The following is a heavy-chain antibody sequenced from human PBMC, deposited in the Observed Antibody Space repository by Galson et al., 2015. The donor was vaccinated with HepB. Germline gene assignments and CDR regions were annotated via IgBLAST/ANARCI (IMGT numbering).Heavy chain of an antibody. CDR3: ATGPDYVWGSYPRYYVDY. CDR2: FDPEDGET. D-gene: IGHD3-16*02. Sequence: SVKVSCKVSGYTLTELSMHWVRQAPGKGLEWMGGFDPEDGETIYAQKFQGRVTMTEDTSTDTAYMELSSLRSEDTAVYYCATGPDYVWGSYPRYYVDYWGQGTLVTVSS. V-gene: IGHV1-24*01. CDR1: GYTLTELS. J-gene: IGHJ4*02.